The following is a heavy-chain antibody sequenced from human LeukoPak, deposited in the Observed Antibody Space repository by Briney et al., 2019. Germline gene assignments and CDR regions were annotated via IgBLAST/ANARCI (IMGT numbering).Heavy chain of an antibody. CDR2: INHSGST. CDR1: GGSFSGYY. V-gene: IGHV4-34*01. J-gene: IGHJ4*02. D-gene: IGHD3-10*01. Sequence: SETLSLTCAVYGGSFSGYYWSWIRQPPGKGLEWIGEINHSGSTNYNPSLKSRVTISVDTSKNQFSLKLSSVTAADTAVYYRASPKTMVRGAIEDYWGQGTLVTVSS. CDR3: ASPKTMVRGAIEDY.